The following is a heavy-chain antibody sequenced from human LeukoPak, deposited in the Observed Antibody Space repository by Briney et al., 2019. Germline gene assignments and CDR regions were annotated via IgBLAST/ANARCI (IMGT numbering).Heavy chain of an antibody. CDR2: INQDGSQK. D-gene: IGHD3/OR15-3a*01. V-gene: IGHV3-7*01. Sequence: QPGGSLRLSCAASGFTFSTYWMSWVRQAPGKGLEWVAIINQDGSQKYYVDSVKGRFNISRDNAKNSLYLQMDSLRVEDTAVYHCAKDVAWGRMDLWGQGTLATVSS. CDR3: AKDVAWGRMDL. CDR1: GFTFSTYW. J-gene: IGHJ4*02.